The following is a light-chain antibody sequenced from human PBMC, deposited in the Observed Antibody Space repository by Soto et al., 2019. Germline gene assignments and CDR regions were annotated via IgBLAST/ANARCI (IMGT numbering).Light chain of an antibody. CDR1: QSVRSN. CDR2: DGS. J-gene: IGKJ5*01. V-gene: IGKV3-15*01. CDR3: QQYDDWPIT. Sequence: EILMTQSTDTLYVSPWEIATLSCRASQSVRSNLAWYQHKPGQAPRLLIYDGSTRALGIPARFSGSESGTEFTLTISSLQSEDFAVYFCQQYDDWPITFGQGTRLEIK.